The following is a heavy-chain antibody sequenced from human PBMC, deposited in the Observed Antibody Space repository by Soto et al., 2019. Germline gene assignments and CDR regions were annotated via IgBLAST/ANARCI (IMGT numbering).Heavy chain of an antibody. J-gene: IGHJ4*02. CDR3: AREETTGYDSPLDYFDY. CDR2: INHSGST. CDR1: GGSFSGYY. Sequence: SETLSLTCAVYGGSFSGYYWSWIRQPPGKGLEWIGEINHSGSTNYNPFLKRRVTISVDTSKNQFSLKLSSVTAAVTAVYYCAREETTGYDSPLDYFDYWGQGTLVTVSS. V-gene: IGHV4-34*01. D-gene: IGHD3-9*01.